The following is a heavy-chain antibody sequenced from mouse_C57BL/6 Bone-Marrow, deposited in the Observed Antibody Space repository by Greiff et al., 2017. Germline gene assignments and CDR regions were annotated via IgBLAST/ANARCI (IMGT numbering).Heavy chain of an antibody. J-gene: IGHJ3*01. Sequence: EVQLQQSGAELVRPGASVKLSCTASGFNIKDDYMHWVKQRPEQGLEWIGWIDPENGDTEYASKFQGKATITADTSSNTAYLQLSSLTSEDTAVYYCTTLDGYPAWFAYWGQGTLVTVSA. CDR1: GFNIKDDY. V-gene: IGHV14-4*01. CDR2: IDPENGDT. CDR3: TTLDGYPAWFAY. D-gene: IGHD2-3*01.